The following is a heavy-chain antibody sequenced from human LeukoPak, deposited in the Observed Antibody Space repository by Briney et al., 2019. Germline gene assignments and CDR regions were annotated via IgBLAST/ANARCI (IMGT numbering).Heavy chain of an antibody. D-gene: IGHD2-8*02. CDR3: ARDLRIGGSLVDWFDP. J-gene: IGHJ5*02. V-gene: IGHV1-18*04. CDR1: GYTFTSYG. CDR2: ISAYNGNT. Sequence: ASVKVSCKASGYTFTSYGICWVRLAPGQGLEWMGLISAYNGNTNYAQKLQGRVTMTTDTSTSTAYMELRSLRSDDTAVYYCARDLRIGGSLVDWFDPWGQGTLVTVSS.